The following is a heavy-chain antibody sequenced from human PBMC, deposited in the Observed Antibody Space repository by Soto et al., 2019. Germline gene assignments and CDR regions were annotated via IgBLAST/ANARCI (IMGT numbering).Heavy chain of an antibody. J-gene: IGHJ3*02. CDR2: ISWNSGSI. D-gene: IGHD6-19*01. V-gene: IGHV3-9*01. CDR3: AKDRIQAGYSSGWYDAFDI. Sequence: TGGSLRLSCAASGFTFSSYAMSWVRQAPGKGLEWVSGISWNSGSIGYADSVKGRFTISRDNAKNSLYLQMNSLRAEDTALYYCAKDRIQAGYSSGWYDAFDIWGQGTMVTVSS. CDR1: GFTFSSYA.